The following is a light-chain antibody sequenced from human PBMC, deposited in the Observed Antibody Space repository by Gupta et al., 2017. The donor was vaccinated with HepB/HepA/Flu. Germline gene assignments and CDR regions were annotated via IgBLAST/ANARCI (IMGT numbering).Light chain of an antibody. Sequence: QSALTQPASVSGSPGQSITISCTGTSSDVGAYNYVSWYQQHPGKAPKVLVYDVGHRPSVVSNRFSGSKSGNTASLTISGLQAEDEADYYCCSYTTSNTVIFGGGTKVTVL. J-gene: IGLJ2*01. CDR3: CSYTTSNTVI. V-gene: IGLV2-14*03. CDR1: SSDVGAYNY. CDR2: DVG.